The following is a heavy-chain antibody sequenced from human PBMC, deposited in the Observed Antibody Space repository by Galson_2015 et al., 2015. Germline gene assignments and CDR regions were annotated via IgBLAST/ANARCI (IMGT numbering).Heavy chain of an antibody. Sequence: SVKVSCKASGGTFSSYPISWVRQAPGQGLEWMGRIIPILGIANYAQKFQGRVTITADKSTSTAYMELSSLRSEDTAVYYCARVSSRFKNDHAEVYYYGMDVWGQGTTVTVSS. D-gene: IGHD1-1*01. CDR3: ARVSSRFKNDHAEVYYYGMDV. CDR1: GGTFSSYP. V-gene: IGHV1-69*04. J-gene: IGHJ6*02. CDR2: IIPILGIA.